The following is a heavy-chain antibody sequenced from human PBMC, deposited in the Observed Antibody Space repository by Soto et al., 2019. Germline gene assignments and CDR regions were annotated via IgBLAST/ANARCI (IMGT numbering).Heavy chain of an antibody. CDR1: GGSISSGGYY. J-gene: IGHJ6*02. CDR2: IYYSGST. V-gene: IGHV4-31*03. D-gene: IGHD3-10*01. CDR3: ARGFKPYYGMDV. Sequence: SETLPHTCTVSGGSISSGGYYWSWIRQHPGKGLEWIGYIYYSGSTYYNPSLKSRVTLSVDTSKNQFSLKLSSVTAADTAVYYCARGFKPYYGMDVWCQGPTVTVSS.